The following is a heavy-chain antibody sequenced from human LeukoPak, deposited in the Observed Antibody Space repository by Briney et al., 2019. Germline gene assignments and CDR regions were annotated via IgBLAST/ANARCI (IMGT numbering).Heavy chain of an antibody. V-gene: IGHV4-30-2*01. Sequence: PSETLSLTCTVSGDSLSSGSYYWTWIRQPPGKDLEWIGYVYHNGNTNYNPSLKSRVTISVDKSKNQFSLKLSSVTAADTAVYYCASKSSGSYYRYYFDYWGQGTLVTVSS. CDR2: VYHNGNT. D-gene: IGHD1-26*01. J-gene: IGHJ4*02. CDR3: ASKSSGSYYRYYFDY. CDR1: GDSLSSGSYY.